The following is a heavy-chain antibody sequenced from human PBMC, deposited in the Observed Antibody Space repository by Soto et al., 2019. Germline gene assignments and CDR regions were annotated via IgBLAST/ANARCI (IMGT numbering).Heavy chain of an antibody. V-gene: IGHV3-15*01. D-gene: IGHD1-26*01. CDR2: VKSKSDGEAT. J-gene: IGHJ6*02. Sequence: EAQLVESGGGVVKPGGSLRLSCGASGFTFRSAWMSWVRQAPGKGLEWVGRVKSKSDGEATDYGAPVKGSFIISRDDSKNTLYLQLNSLKTEDTGVYYCTTGVGATGFDYYYNGTDVWGRGTTVTVSS. CDR3: TTGVGATGFDYYYNGTDV. CDR1: GFTFRSAW.